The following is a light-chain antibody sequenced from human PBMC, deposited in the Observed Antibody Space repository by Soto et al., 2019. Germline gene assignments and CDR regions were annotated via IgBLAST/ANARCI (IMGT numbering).Light chain of an antibody. CDR2: DVI. J-gene: IGLJ2*01. CDR3: CSYAGTYTFVL. Sequence: QSALTQPRSVSGSPGQSVTISCTGTSSDVGLYDYVSWVQHHPGKAPKLMIYDVIKRPSGVPGRFSGSKSGNTASLTISGLQSEDEAAYYCCSYAGTYTFVLFGGGTKLNVL. V-gene: IGLV2-11*01. CDR1: SSDVGLYDY.